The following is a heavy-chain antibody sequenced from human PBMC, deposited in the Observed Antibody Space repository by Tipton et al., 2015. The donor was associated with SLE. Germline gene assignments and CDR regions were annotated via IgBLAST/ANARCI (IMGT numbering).Heavy chain of an antibody. Sequence: TLSLTCTVSGGSISSHYWSWIRQSPGKGLEWIGYIYYSGSTNYNPSLKSRVTISVDTSKNQFSLKLSSVTAADTAVYYCARAPLGSYYDYWGQGTLVTVSS. CDR3: ARAPLGSYYDY. D-gene: IGHD1-26*01. CDR1: GGSISSHY. CDR2: IYYSGST. J-gene: IGHJ4*02. V-gene: IGHV4-59*08.